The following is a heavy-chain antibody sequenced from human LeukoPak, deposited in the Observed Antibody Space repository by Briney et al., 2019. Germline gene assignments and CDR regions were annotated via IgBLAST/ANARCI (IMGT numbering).Heavy chain of an antibody. V-gene: IGHV4-31*03. CDR2: ISYRGST. CDR1: GDSISSGRHY. Sequence: TLSLTCTASGDSISSGRHYWSWIRQHPVQGLEWIGYISYRGSTSYNPSLKSRVTMSLDTSKHQFSLRLNSVTAADTAVYYCAKERCTTTSCPFDYWGQGILVTVSS. J-gene: IGHJ4*02. D-gene: IGHD1-1*01. CDR3: AKERCTTTSCPFDY.